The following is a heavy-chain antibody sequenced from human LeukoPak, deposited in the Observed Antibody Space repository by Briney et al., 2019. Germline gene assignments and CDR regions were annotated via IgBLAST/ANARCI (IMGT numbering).Heavy chain of an antibody. CDR3: ARGEGRSDAFDI. V-gene: IGHV1-69*13. CDR2: IIPIFGTA. D-gene: IGHD2-15*01. Sequence: SVKVSCKASGGTFSSYAISWVRQAPGQGLEWVGGIIPIFGTANYAQKFQGRVTITADESTSTAYMELSSLRSEDTAVYYCARGEGRSDAFDIWGQGTMVTVSS. CDR1: GGTFSSYA. J-gene: IGHJ3*02.